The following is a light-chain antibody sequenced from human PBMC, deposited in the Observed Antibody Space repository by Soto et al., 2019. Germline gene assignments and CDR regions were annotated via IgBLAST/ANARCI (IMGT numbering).Light chain of an antibody. J-gene: IGKJ5*01. Sequence: DIQMTQSPSSLSASVGDRVTITCQASQSISTYLNWYQQKPGKAPKLLIYAASSLQSGVPSRFSGSGSGTDFTLTISSLQPEDFATYYCQQSYSTLLFTFGQGTRLEI. V-gene: IGKV1-39*01. CDR1: QSISTY. CDR2: AAS. CDR3: QQSYSTLLFT.